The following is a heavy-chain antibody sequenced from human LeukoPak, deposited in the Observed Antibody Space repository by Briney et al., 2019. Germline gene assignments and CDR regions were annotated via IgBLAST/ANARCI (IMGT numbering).Heavy chain of an antibody. J-gene: IGHJ4*02. CDR1: GFPFSSYW. Sequence: GGSLRLSCAASGFPFSSYWMAWVRQAPGKGLEWVASIRQDGGETFYVDSVKGRFTISRDNAKNSLYLQMNSLRAEDTAVYYCAREPPRTLGYCSGGSCYPGYFDYWGQGTLVTVSS. CDR2: IRQDGGET. D-gene: IGHD2-15*01. CDR3: AREPPRTLGYCSGGSCYPGYFDY. V-gene: IGHV3-7*01.